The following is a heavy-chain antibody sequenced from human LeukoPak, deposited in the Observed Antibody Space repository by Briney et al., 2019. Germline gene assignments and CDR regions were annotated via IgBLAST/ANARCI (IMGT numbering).Heavy chain of an antibody. CDR2: INPNSGGT. Sequence: GASVKVSCKASGYTFTGYYVHWVRQAPGQGLEWMGWINPNSGGTNYAQKFQGRVTMTRDTSISTAYMELSRLRSDDTAVYYCARDSDTAMVLFDYWGQGTLVTVSS. CDR1: GYTFTGYY. CDR3: ARDSDTAMVLFDY. V-gene: IGHV1-2*02. D-gene: IGHD5-18*01. J-gene: IGHJ4*02.